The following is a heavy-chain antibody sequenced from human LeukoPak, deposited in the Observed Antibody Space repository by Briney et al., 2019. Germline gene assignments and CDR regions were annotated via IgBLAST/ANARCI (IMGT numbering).Heavy chain of an antibody. V-gene: IGHV3-9*01. J-gene: IGHJ3*02. CDR2: IGWNSGGI. D-gene: IGHD4-11*01. Sequence: PGGSLRLSCAASGFTFDDYAMHWVRQVPGKGLEWVSGIGWNSGGIGYADSVKGRFTISRDNAKNSLYQQMNSLRPEDTALFYCVKGTTFDAFDMWGQGTMVTVSS. CDR1: GFTFDDYA. CDR3: VKGTTFDAFDM.